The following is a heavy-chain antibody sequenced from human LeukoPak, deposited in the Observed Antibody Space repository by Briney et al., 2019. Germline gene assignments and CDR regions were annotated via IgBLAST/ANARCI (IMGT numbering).Heavy chain of an antibody. CDR2: ITWNGGST. CDR1: GGSISSYY. Sequence: PSETLSLTCTVSGGSISSYYWSWIRQPPGKGLEWVSGITWNGGSTGYADSVKGRFTISRDNAKNSLYLQMNSLRAEDTAFYYCARDPGDILVAGTFDYWGRGTLVTVSS. D-gene: IGHD6-19*01. J-gene: IGHJ4*02. CDR3: ARDPGDILVAGTFDY. V-gene: IGHV3-20*04.